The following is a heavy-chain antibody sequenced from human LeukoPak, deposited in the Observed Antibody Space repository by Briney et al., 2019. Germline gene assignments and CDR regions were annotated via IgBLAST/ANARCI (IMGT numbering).Heavy chain of an antibody. CDR3: ARGHAFDY. V-gene: IGHV4-34*01. CDR2: INHSGST. Sequence: SETLSLTCAVYGGSFSGYYWSWVRQPPGKGLEWIGEINHSGSTNYNPSLKSRVTISVDTSKNQFSLKLSSVTAADTAVYYCARGHAFDYWGQGTLVTVSS. CDR1: GGSFSGYY. J-gene: IGHJ4*02.